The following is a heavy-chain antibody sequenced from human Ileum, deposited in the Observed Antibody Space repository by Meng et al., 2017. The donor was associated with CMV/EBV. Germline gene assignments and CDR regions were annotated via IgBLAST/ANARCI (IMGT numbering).Heavy chain of an antibody. CDR1: GDSISRNLW. CDR3: ARSPGFWSLDY. V-gene: IGHV4-4*02. D-gene: IGHD2-8*02. Sequence: SETLSLTCAVSGDSISRNLWWSWVRQPPGKGLEWIGEISYSGDTKYNPSLQSRATISSDTTNNRFSLRLNSVTAADTGVYFCARSPGFWSLDYWCRGTLVTVS. CDR2: ISYSGDT. J-gene: IGHJ4*02.